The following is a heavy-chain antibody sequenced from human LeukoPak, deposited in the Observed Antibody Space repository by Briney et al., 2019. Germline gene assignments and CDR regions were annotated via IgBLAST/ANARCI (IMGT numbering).Heavy chain of an antibody. CDR1: GYTFTSYG. D-gene: IGHD4-17*01. Sequence: EASVKVSFKASGYTFTSYGISWERQAHGHGLEWMGWISAYNGDTNYAQKFQGRVTMTTDTSTSTAYMELRSLRSDDTAEYYCARDPDGDYDFDYWGQGTLVTVSS. V-gene: IGHV1-18*01. J-gene: IGHJ4*02. CDR2: ISAYNGDT. CDR3: ARDPDGDYDFDY.